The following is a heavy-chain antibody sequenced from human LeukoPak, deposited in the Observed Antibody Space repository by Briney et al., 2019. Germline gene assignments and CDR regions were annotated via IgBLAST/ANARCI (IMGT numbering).Heavy chain of an antibody. CDR2: INPNSGGT. J-gene: IGHJ4*02. Sequence: ASVKVSCKASGYTFTGYYMHWVRQAPGQGLEGMGWINPNSGGTNYAQKFQGWVTMTRDTSISTAYTELSRLRSDDTAVYYCARAGKYSSSWYVDYWGQGTLVTVSS. CDR3: ARAGKYSSSWYVDY. V-gene: IGHV1-2*04. D-gene: IGHD6-13*01. CDR1: GYTFTGYY.